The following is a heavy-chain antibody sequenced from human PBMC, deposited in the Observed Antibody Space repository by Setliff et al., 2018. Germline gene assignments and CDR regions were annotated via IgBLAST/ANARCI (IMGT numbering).Heavy chain of an antibody. D-gene: IGHD3-22*01. CDR3: AHFTVGYDISGYLFS. Sequence: SETLSLTCTVSGGSISSGSYYWNWIRQPAGKALEWIGHIFTRGSTNYNPSLKSRVTINKDTSKNQVVLTMANVDPVDTATYYCAHFTVGYDISGYLFSWGQGTLVTVSS. CDR2: IFTRGST. V-gene: IGHV4-61*09. CDR1: GGSISSGSYY. J-gene: IGHJ5*02.